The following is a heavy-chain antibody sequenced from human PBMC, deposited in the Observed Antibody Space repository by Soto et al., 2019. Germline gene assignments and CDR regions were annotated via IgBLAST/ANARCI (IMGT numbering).Heavy chain of an antibody. CDR2: INHSGST. V-gene: IGHV4-34*01. Sequence: QVQLQQWGAGLLKPSETLSLTCAVYGGSFSGYYWSWIRQPPGKGLEWIGEINHSGSTNYNPSLKSRVSISVDTSKNQFSLKLSSVTAADTAVYYCASDYGGNVFDYWGQGTLVTVSS. J-gene: IGHJ4*02. CDR1: GGSFSGYY. D-gene: IGHD4-17*01. CDR3: ASDYGGNVFDY.